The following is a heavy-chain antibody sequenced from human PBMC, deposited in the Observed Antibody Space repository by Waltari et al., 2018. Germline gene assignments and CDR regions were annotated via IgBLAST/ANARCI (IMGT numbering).Heavy chain of an antibody. CDR1: GGSISSHY. CDR3: ARLRGSSSWYNWFDP. J-gene: IGHJ5*02. Sequence: QVQLQESGPGLVKPSETLSLTCTVSGGSISSHYWSWIRQPPGKGLEWIGYIYYSGSTNYNPSLKSRVTISVDTSKNQFSLKLSSVTAADTAVYYCARLRGSSSWYNWFDPWGQGTLVTVSS. CDR2: IYYSGST. D-gene: IGHD6-13*01. V-gene: IGHV4-59*11.